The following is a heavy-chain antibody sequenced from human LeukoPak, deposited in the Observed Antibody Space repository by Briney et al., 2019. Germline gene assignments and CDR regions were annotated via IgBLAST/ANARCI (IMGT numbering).Heavy chain of an antibody. CDR2: IYTSGST. Sequence: SETLSLTSTVSGGSLNSHYLNWIRQPPGRGLEWIGRIYTSGSTNYNRSFKSRVTMSVDTSKNQFSLKLSSVTAADTAVYYCAREEGGDYYYYYMDVWGKGTTVTVSS. D-gene: IGHD3-16*01. CDR1: GGSLNSHY. J-gene: IGHJ6*03. V-gene: IGHV4-4*07. CDR3: AREEGGDYYYYYMDV.